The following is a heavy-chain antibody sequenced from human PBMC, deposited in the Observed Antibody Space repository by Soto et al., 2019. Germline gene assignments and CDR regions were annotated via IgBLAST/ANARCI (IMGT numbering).Heavy chain of an antibody. J-gene: IGHJ4*02. CDR3: ERTAGYGGDFDY. Sequence: SETLSLTCTVAGGSISPYYWSWIRQPPGKGLEWVGYIYYGGSTSYNPSLKSRITISLETSKSQISLRLSSVTAADTAVYYCERTAGYGGDFDYWGQGTLVTVSS. D-gene: IGHD4-17*01. CDR2: IYYGGST. V-gene: IGHV4-59*08. CDR1: GGSISPYY.